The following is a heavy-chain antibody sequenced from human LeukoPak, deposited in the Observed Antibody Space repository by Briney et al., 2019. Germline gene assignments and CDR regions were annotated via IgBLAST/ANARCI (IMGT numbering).Heavy chain of an antibody. D-gene: IGHD3-22*01. Sequence: SETLSLTCTVSGGSITTRSYYWGWIRQPPGKGLEWIGSMHHSGSTYYNPSLKSRVTTSVDTSKNQFSLKLSSVTAADTAVYYCARDPGADYESSGYLNWFDPWGQGTLVTVSS. J-gene: IGHJ5*02. CDR3: ARDPGADYESSGYLNWFDP. CDR1: GGSITTRSYY. CDR2: MHHSGST. V-gene: IGHV4-39*07.